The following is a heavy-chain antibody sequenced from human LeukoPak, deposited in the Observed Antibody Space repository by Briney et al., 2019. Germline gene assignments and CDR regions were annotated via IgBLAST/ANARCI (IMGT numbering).Heavy chain of an antibody. V-gene: IGHV3-9*01. J-gene: IGHJ4*02. Sequence: GGSLRLSCAASGFTFDDYAMHWVRQAPGKGLEWVSGISWNSGSIGYADSVKGRFTISRDNAKNSLYLQMSSLRAEDTALYYCAKDGTAMVRTIDYWGQGTLVTVSS. CDR3: AKDGTAMVRTIDY. CDR2: ISWNSGSI. D-gene: IGHD5-18*01. CDR1: GFTFDDYA.